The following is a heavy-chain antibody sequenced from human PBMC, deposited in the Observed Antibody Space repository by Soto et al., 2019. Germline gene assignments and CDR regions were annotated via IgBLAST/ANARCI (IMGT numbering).Heavy chain of an antibody. CDR3: ARDVKGQFGSHCGGDCYSSGMDV. D-gene: IGHD2-21*02. CDR2: IWYDGSDK. Sequence: GGSLRLSCAASGFTFSSYGMHWVRQAPGKGLEWVAVIWYDGSDKYYADSVKGRFTISRDNSKNTLYLQMNSLRAEDTAVYYCARDVKGQFGSHCGGDCYSSGMDVWGQGTTVTVSS. CDR1: GFTFSSYG. V-gene: IGHV3-33*01. J-gene: IGHJ6*02.